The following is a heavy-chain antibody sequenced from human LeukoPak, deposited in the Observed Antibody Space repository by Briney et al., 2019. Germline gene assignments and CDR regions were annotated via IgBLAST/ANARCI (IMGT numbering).Heavy chain of an antibody. V-gene: IGHV4-4*07. J-gene: IGHJ5*02. CDR1: GGSIRSYY. CDR2: IYTSGST. Sequence: SETLSLTCTVSGGSIRSYYWSWIRQPAGKGLEWIGRIYTSGSTNYNPSLKSRVTMSVDTSKNQFSLKLSSVTAADTAVYYCARGDYVSAWFDPWGQGTLVTVSS. CDR3: ARGDYVSAWFDP. D-gene: IGHD4-17*01.